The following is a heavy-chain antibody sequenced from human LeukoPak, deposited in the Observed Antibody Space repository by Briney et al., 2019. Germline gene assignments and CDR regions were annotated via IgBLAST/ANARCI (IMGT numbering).Heavy chain of an antibody. D-gene: IGHD3-10*01. V-gene: IGHV4-39*07. Sequence: SETLSLTCTVSGGSISTSNYYWGWIRPPPGKGLEWIVNISYSGSTYYSPSLKSRVTISLDTSRNQFSLKLTSVTAADTAVYYCEKSKGYGLVDIWGQGTMVTVSS. J-gene: IGHJ3*02. CDR3: EKSKGYGLVDI. CDR1: GGSISTSNYY. CDR2: ISYSGST.